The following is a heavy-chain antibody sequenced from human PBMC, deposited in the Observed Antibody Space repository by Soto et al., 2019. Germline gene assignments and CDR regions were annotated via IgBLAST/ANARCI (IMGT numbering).Heavy chain of an antibody. CDR2: IYKSATT. CDR3: ARGRYCLTGRCFPNWFDS. D-gene: IGHD7-27*01. J-gene: IGHJ5*01. CDR1: GDSISNLDYF. Sequence: SETLALTCSVSGDSISNLDYFWAWIRQPPGQALEYIGYIYKSATTYYNPSFESRVAISVDTSKSQFSLNVTSVTAADTAVYFCARGRYCLTGRCFPNWFDSWGQGALVTGS. V-gene: IGHV4-30-4*01.